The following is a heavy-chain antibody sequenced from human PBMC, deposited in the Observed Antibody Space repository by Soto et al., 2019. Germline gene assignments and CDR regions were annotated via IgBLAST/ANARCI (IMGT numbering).Heavy chain of an antibody. V-gene: IGHV4-34*01. CDR2: INHSGST. J-gene: IGHJ6*02. Sequence: PSETLSLTCAVYGGSFSGYYWSWIRQPPGKGLEWIGEINHSGSTNYNPSLKSRVTISVDTSKNQFSLKLSSVTAADTAVYYCARDLWGYCGTDCYPLDVWGQGTTVTVSS. D-gene: IGHD2-21*02. CDR1: GGSFSGYY. CDR3: ARDLWGYCGTDCYPLDV.